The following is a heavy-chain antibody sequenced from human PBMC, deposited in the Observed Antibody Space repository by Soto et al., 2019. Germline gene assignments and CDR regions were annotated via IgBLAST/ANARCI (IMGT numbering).Heavy chain of an antibody. V-gene: IGHV3-7*01. CDR2: IKQDGSET. D-gene: IGHD3-22*01. Sequence: HPGGSLRLSCAGSGFTFSTYWMTWVRQAPGKGLEWVANIKQDGSETHYVDSVKGRFTISRDNTKSSLYLQMNSLRAEDTAVYYCTRVQNYYDSGSLSFWGQGTLVTVSS. CDR1: GFTFSTYW. J-gene: IGHJ4*02. CDR3: TRVQNYYDSGSLSF.